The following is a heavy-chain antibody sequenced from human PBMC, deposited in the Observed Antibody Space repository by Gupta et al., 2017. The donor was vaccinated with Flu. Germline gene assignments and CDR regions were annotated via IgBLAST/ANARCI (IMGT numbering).Heavy chain of an antibody. CDR3: AKEAALGKPFDY. CDR2: ISNTGSHT. J-gene: IGHJ4*02. D-gene: IGHD6-25*01. Sequence: VRQAPGKGLVWVSAISNTGSHTYYADSLKGPFTVSRDNAENTLYLQMNSLRAEDTAVYFCAKEAALGKPFDYWGQGTLVTVSS. V-gene: IGHV3-23*01.